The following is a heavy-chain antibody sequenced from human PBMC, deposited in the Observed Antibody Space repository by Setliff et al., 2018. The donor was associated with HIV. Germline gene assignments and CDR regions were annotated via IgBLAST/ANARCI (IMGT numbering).Heavy chain of an antibody. CDR2: TKPDGSEK. CDR3: ARDYVWGRRAFDI. D-gene: IGHD3-16*01. J-gene: IGHJ3*02. Sequence: GGSLRLSCAASGFTFSNYWMSWVRQTPGKGLEWVANTKPDGSEKYYVDSVKGRFTISRDNAENSLYLQMNSLRAEDTAVYYCARDYVWGRRAFDIWGPGTMVT. CDR1: GFTFSNYW. V-gene: IGHV3-7*01.